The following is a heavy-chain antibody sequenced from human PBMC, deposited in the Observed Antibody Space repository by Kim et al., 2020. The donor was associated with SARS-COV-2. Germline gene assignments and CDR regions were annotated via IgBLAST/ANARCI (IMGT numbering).Heavy chain of an antibody. V-gene: IGHV3-64D*06. CDR1: GFDFSDLA. J-gene: IGHJ4*02. CDR2: TTRSGDGS. CDR3: VRYGRNYGAVH. Sequence: GGSLRLSCSGSGFDFSDLAIHWIRRAPGKGLEYVSATTRSGDGSFYSDSVEGRFTVSRDNSKKTLYLHMNRLTFEDTSAYYCVRYGRNYGAVHWGQGTLVFVSS. D-gene: IGHD3-10*01.